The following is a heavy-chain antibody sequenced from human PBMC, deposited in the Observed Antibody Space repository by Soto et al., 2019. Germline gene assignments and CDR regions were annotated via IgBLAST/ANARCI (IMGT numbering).Heavy chain of an antibody. V-gene: IGHV3-9*01. CDR1: GFTFDDYA. D-gene: IGHD6-13*01. Sequence: ESGGGLVQPGRSLRLSCAASGFTFDDYAMHWVRQAPGKGLEWVSGISWNSGSIGYADSVKGRFTISRDNAKNSLYLQMNSLRAEDTALYYCAKDSSIAAAGTFNWGQGTLVTVSS. CDR2: ISWNSGSI. CDR3: AKDSSIAAAGTFN. J-gene: IGHJ4*02.